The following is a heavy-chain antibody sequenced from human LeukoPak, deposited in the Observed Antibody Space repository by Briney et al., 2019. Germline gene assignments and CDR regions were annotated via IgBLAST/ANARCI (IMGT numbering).Heavy chain of an antibody. J-gene: IGHJ6*03. CDR3: ARENYYDSSGLAYYYMDV. V-gene: IGHV3-48*01. Sequence: GGSLRLSCAASGFSFDDYGMNWVRQAPGKGLERVSYISSSSSTIYYADSVKGRFTISRDNAKNLLYLQMNSLRAEDTAVYYCARENYYDSSGLAYYYMDVWGKGTTVTVSS. D-gene: IGHD3-22*01. CDR1: GFSFDDYG. CDR2: ISSSSSTI.